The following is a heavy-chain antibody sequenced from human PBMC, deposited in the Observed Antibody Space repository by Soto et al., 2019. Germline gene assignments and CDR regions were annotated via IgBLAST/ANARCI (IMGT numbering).Heavy chain of an antibody. CDR1: GYTFTSYA. J-gene: IGHJ5*02. V-gene: IGHV1-3*01. D-gene: IGHD3-3*02. CDR3: ARGPIRKWFDP. Sequence: ASVKVSCKSSGYTFTSYAMHWVRQAPGQRLEWMGWINAGNGNTKYSQKFQGRVTITRDTSASTAYMELSSLRSEDTAVYYCARGPIRKWFDPWGQGTLVTVSA. CDR2: INAGNGNT.